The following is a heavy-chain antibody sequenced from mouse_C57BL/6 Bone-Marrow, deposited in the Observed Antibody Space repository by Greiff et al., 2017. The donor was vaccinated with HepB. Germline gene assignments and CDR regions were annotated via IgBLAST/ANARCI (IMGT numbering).Heavy chain of an antibody. CDR1: EYEFPSHD. D-gene: IGHD1-1*01. CDR3: ARRNYYGSSYYWYFDV. J-gene: IGHJ1*03. Sequence: EVMLVESGGGLVQPGESLKLSCESNEYEFPSHDMSWVRKTPEKRLELVAAINSDGGSTYYPDTMERRFILSRDNTKKTLYLQMSSLRSEDTALYYCARRNYYGSSYYWYFDVWGTGTTVTVSS. V-gene: IGHV5-2*01. CDR2: INSDGGST.